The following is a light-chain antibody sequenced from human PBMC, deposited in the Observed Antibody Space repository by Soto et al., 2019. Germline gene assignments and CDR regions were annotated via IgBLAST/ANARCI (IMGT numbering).Light chain of an antibody. CDR3: HQTYSTIT. J-gene: IGKJ5*01. CDR1: QTVTDY. Sequence: DIQMTQSPSTLSASVGDRVTITCRAGQTVTDYLNWYQHKPGKAPKLLIYSASTLQSGVPSRFSGSGSGTDFTLTITSLQPEDFGTYYCHQTYSTITFGQGTRLEIK. CDR2: SAS. V-gene: IGKV1-39*01.